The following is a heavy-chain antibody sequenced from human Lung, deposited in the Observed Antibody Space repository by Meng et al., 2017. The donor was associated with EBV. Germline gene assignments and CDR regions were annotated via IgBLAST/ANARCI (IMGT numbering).Heavy chain of an antibody. Sequence: VRLGESGGGLVQPGGSLKFSCAASGFPCSGSAMHWVRQASGKGLEWVGRIRSKANNYTTSFGASVEGRFTISRDDSNNTAYLQMNSLKTEDTAIYYCTSRSFWGQGTLVTVSS. J-gene: IGHJ4*02. CDR3: TSRSF. V-gene: IGHV3-73*02. CDR2: IRSKANNYTT. CDR1: GFPCSGSA.